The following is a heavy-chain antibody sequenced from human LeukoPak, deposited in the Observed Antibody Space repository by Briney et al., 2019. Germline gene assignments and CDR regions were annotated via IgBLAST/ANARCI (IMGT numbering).Heavy chain of an antibody. V-gene: IGHV4-59*01. D-gene: IGHD4-23*01. CDR1: GGSISTYY. Sequence: PSETLSLTCTVSGGSISTYYWSWIRQPPGKGLEWIGYIYYSGSTNYNPSLKSRVTTSVDTSKNQFSLKLSSVTAADTAVYYCARDTGTVVDYWGQGTLVAVSS. CDR3: ARDTGTVVDY. J-gene: IGHJ4*02. CDR2: IYYSGST.